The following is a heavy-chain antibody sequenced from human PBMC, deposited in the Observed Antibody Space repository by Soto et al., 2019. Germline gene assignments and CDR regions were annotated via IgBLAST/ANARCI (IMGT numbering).Heavy chain of an antibody. CDR2: ISSNGVGT. V-gene: IGHV3-64*01. D-gene: IGHD6-6*01. J-gene: IGHJ6*03. Sequence: EVQLAESGGGLAQPGGSLRLSCAASGFTLSGYAMDWVRQAPGKGLEYVSGISSNGVGTYYAKYVQGRFTISRDNSKNTVYLQMGSLRPEDMAVYYCARRARPDFYYMDVWGKGTTVTVSS. CDR1: GFTLSGYA. CDR3: ARRARPDFYYMDV.